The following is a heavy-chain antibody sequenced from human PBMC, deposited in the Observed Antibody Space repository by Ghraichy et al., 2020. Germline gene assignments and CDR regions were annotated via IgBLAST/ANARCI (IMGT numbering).Heavy chain of an antibody. J-gene: IGHJ4*02. D-gene: IGHD4-17*01. CDR2: INSDGSST. CDR3: ARLGASTVTL. Sequence: SLNISCAASGFTFSNYWMHWVRQAPGKGLVWVSRINSDGSSTSYADSVKGRFTISRDNAKNTLYLQMNSLRAEDTAVFYCARLGASTVTLWGRGTLVTVSS. CDR1: GFTFSNYW. V-gene: IGHV3-74*01.